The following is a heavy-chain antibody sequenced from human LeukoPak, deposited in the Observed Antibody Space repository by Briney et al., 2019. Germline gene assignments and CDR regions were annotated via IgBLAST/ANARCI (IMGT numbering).Heavy chain of an antibody. CDR2: IYHDRTT. V-gene: IGHV4-4*02. D-gene: IGHD2-8*01. Sequence: PSYTLSLTCTVSGDSITAHKWWILVRHAPGAGLEWIGEIYHDRTTSFNLSLKSRLTISVDKSANQFFLNLNSVSAADTAVYYCVGRGLYGGTWLFEYWGQGALVTVSS. J-gene: IGHJ4*02. CDR1: GDSITAHKW. CDR3: VGRGLYGGTWLFEY.